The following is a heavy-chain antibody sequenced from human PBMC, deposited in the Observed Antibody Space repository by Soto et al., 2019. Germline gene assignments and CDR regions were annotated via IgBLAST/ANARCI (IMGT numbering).Heavy chain of an antibody. Sequence: GGSLRLSCAASGFTFSSYSMNWVRQAPGKGLEWVSYISSSRSTIYYADSVKGRFTISRDNAKNSLYLQMNSLRAEDTAVYYCARDCSGGSCYSLAPFDYWGQGTLVTVSS. D-gene: IGHD2-15*01. CDR3: ARDCSGGSCYSLAPFDY. CDR1: GFTFSSYS. J-gene: IGHJ4*02. V-gene: IGHV3-48*01. CDR2: ISSSRSTI.